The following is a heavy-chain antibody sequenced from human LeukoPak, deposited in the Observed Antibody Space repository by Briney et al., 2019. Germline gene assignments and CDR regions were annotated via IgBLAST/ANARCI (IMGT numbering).Heavy chain of an antibody. CDR1: GYTFTGYY. CDR3: ARESVSSIAARRLILSSDY. Sequence: ASVKVSCKASGYTFTGYYMHWVRQAPGQGLEWMGWINPNSGGTNYAQKFQGRVTMTRDTSISTAYMELSRLRSDDTAVYYCARESVSSIAARRLILSSDYWGQGTLVTVSS. V-gene: IGHV1-2*02. CDR2: INPNSGGT. J-gene: IGHJ4*02. D-gene: IGHD6-6*01.